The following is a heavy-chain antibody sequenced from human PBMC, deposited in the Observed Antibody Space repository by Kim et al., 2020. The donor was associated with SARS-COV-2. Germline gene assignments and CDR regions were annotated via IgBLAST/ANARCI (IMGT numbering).Heavy chain of an antibody. CDR3: ARDVRNIVVVVATSHFDY. V-gene: IGHV1-2*06. Sequence: ASVKVSCKASGYTFTGYYMHWVRQAPGQGLEWMGRINPNSGGTNYAQKFQGRVTMTRDTSISTAYMELSRLRSDDTAVYYCARDVRNIVVVVATSHFDYWGQGTLVTVSS. CDR2: INPNSGGT. J-gene: IGHJ4*02. CDR1: GYTFTGYY. D-gene: IGHD2-15*01.